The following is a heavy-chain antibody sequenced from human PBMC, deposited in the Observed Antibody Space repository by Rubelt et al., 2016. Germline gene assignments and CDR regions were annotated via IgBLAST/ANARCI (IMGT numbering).Heavy chain of an antibody. CDR2: ISYDGSNK. V-gene: IGHV3-30*14. J-gene: IGHJ6*02. CDR3: ARDSIGATWSYYYYGMDV. D-gene: IGHD5-12*01. Sequence: AASGFTFSSYAMHWVRQAPGKGLEWVAVISYDGSNKYYADSVKGRFTISRDNSKNTLYLQMNSLRAEDTAVYYCARDSIGATWSYYYYGMDVWGQGTTVTVSS. CDR1: GFTFSSYA.